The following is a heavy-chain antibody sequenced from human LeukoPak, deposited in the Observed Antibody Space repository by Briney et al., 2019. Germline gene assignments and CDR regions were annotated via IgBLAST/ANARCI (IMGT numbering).Heavy chain of an antibody. CDR2: IYPGDADT. Sequence: GESLKISCQGSGYSFTTYWVGWVRQMPGKGLEWMGIIYPGDADTRYSTPFQGQVTISADKSINTAYLQWSSLKASDTAMYYCARKYSSGWPNWGQGTLVTVSS. CDR1: GYSFTTYW. D-gene: IGHD6-19*01. CDR3: ARKYSSGWPN. J-gene: IGHJ4*02. V-gene: IGHV5-51*01.